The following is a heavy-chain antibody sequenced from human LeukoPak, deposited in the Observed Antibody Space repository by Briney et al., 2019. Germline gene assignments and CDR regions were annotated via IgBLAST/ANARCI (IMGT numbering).Heavy chain of an antibody. CDR3: AGGTRDGYNSLDY. J-gene: IGHJ4*02. V-gene: IGHV3-11*05. Sequence: GGSLRLSCAASGFTFSDYCMSWIRQAPGKGLEWVSYIRSSNSYTNYADSVKGRFTISRDNSKNTLFLQMNSLRAEDTAVYYCAGGTRDGYNSLDYWGQGTLVTVSS. CDR1: GFTFSDYC. CDR2: IRSSNSYT. D-gene: IGHD5-24*01.